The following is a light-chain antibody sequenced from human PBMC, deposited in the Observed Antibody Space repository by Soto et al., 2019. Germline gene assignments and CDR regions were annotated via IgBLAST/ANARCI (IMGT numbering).Light chain of an antibody. CDR1: SSDVGGYNY. CDR3: SSYTSSSTWV. V-gene: IGLV2-14*01. CDR2: EVS. Sequence: QSALTQPPSASGSPGQSVTISCTGTSSDVGGYNYVSWYQQHPGKVPKLIIYEVSNRPSGVSNRFSGSKSGNTASLTISGLQAEDEADYYCSSYTSSSTWVFGGGTKLTVL. J-gene: IGLJ3*02.